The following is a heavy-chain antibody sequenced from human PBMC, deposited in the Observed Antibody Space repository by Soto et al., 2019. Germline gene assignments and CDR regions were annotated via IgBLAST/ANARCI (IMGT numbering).Heavy chain of an antibody. D-gene: IGHD5-18*01. CDR2: IYYSGST. V-gene: IGHV4-59*01. J-gene: IGHJ6*02. CDR3: ARRYGTSMDV. Sequence: PSETLSLTCTVSGCSISSYDWSWIRQPPGKGLQWIGYIYYSGSTNYNPSLKSRVTISVDTSKNQFSLKLSSVTAADTAVYYCARRYGTSMDVWGQGTTVTVSS. CDR1: GCSISSYD.